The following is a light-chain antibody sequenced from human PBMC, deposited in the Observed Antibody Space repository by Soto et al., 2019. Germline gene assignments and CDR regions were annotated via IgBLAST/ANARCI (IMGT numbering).Light chain of an antibody. J-gene: IGKJ3*01. CDR2: AAS. Sequence: DIQMTQSPSSLSASVGDRVTITCRASRSISSYLNWYQQKPGKAPKLLIYAASSLQSGVPSRFSGSGSGTDFTLTISSLQPEDFATYYCQQSYSTPRKFTFGPGTKVDIK. V-gene: IGKV1-39*01. CDR1: RSISSY. CDR3: QQSYSTPRKFT.